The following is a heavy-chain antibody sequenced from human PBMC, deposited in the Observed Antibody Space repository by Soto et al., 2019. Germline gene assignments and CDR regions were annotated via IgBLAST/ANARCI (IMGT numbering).Heavy chain of an antibody. CDR1: GGTFSSYA. CDR3: ARDRSNYYDSSGYPHYYHYYGMDV. V-gene: IGHV1-69*13. Sequence: ASVKVSCKASGGTFSSYAISWVRQAPGQGLEWMGGIIPIFGTANYAQKFQGRVTITADESTSTAYMELSSLRSEDTTVYYCARDRSNYYDSSGYPHYYHYYGMDVWGQGTTVTVSS. J-gene: IGHJ6*02. CDR2: IIPIFGTA. D-gene: IGHD3-22*01.